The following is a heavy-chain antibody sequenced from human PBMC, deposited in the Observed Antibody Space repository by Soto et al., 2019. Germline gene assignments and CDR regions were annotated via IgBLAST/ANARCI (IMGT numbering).Heavy chain of an antibody. J-gene: IGHJ6*02. D-gene: IGHD3-16*01. V-gene: IGHV1-18*04. CDR3: ARETDGAYAGANYGMDV. CDR1: GYTFTSYG. CDR2: ISAYNGNT. Sequence: QVQLVQSGAEVKKPGASVKVYCKASGYTFTSYGISWVRQAPGQGLEWMGWISAYNGNTNYAQKLQGRVTMTTDTSTSTAYMELRSRRSDDTAVYYCARETDGAYAGANYGMDVCGQGTTVTVSS.